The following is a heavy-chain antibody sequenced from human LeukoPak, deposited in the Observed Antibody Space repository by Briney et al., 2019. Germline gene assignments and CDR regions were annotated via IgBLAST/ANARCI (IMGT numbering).Heavy chain of an antibody. CDR3: AKDRSGYVLLWFGELDP. CDR2: IHSNPKTI. D-gene: IGHD3-10*01. CDR1: GFTFRDYQ. Sequence: GGSLRLSCEASGFTFRDYQMSWIRQAPGKGLEWISYIHSNPKTIYYADSAKGRFTISRDNAKNSLYLQMNSLRAEDTAVYYCAKDRSGYVLLWFGELDPWGQGTLVTVSS. V-gene: IGHV3-11*01. J-gene: IGHJ5*02.